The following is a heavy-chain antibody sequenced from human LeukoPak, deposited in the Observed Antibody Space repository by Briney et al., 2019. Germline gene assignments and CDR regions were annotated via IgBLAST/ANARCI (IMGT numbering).Heavy chain of an antibody. D-gene: IGHD3-10*01. CDR1: GGSISSYH. V-gene: IGHV4-59*01. J-gene: IGHJ6*03. CDR2: IYYSGST. Sequence: SETLSLTRTGTGGSISSYHWSWIRPPPAKGLGRIGHIYYSGSTNYNPSLMSRVTISVDTSKTQFSLKLSSVTAADTAVYYCARTAWFGELVYYYYMDVWGKGTTVTVSS. CDR3: ARTAWFGELVYYYYMDV.